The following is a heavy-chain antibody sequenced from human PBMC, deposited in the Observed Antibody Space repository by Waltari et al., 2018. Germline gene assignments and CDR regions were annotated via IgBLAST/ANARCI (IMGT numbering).Heavy chain of an antibody. Sequence: EVQLVESGGGLVKPGGSLRLSCAASGFTFSSYSMNWVRQAPGKGREWVSSISSSSSYIYYADSVKGRFTISRDNAKNSLYLQMNSLRAEDTAVYYCARGGGSSSWYPPYYYYMDVWGKGTTVTVSS. V-gene: IGHV3-21*01. J-gene: IGHJ6*03. CDR1: GFTFSSYS. CDR2: ISSSSSYI. D-gene: IGHD6-13*01. CDR3: ARGGGSSSWYPPYYYYMDV.